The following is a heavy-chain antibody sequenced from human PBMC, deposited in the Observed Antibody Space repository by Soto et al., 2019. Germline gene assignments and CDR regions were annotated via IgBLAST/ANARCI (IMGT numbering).Heavy chain of an antibody. D-gene: IGHD3-3*01. CDR2: IYHSGST. J-gene: IGHJ4*02. V-gene: IGHV4-30-2*01. CDR1: GGSISSGGYS. CDR3: ARAHYDFWSGHTYYFDY. Sequence: LSLTCAVSGGSISSGGYSWSWIRQPPGKGLEWIGYIYHSGSTYYNPSLKSRVTISVDRSKNQFSLKLSSVTAADTAVYYCARAHYDFWSGHTYYFDYWGQGTLVTVSS.